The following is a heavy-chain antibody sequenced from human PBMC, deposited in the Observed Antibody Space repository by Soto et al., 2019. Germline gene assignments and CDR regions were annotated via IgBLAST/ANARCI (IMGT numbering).Heavy chain of an antibody. J-gene: IGHJ4*02. D-gene: IGHD1-26*01. CDR1: GYSFTSYW. V-gene: IGHV5-10-1*01. CDR2: IDPSDSYT. Sequence: PGESLKISCNGSGYSFTSYWISWVRQMPGKGLEWMGRIDPSDSYTNYSPSFQGHVTISADKSISTAYLQWSSLKASDTAMYYCARRTVGGSYQIDYWGQGTLVTVSS. CDR3: ARRTVGGSYQIDY.